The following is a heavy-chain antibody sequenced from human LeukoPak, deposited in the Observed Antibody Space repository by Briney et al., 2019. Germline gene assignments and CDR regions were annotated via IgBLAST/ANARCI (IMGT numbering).Heavy chain of an antibody. Sequence: PGGSLRLSCAASGFTFTSYGMSWVRQAPGKGLEWVSGISGSGGNTYYADSVKGRFTISRDNSKNTLYLQMNSLRAKDTAVYYCAKDPERWLQLRLGFSDWGQGTLVTVSS. V-gene: IGHV3-23*01. CDR2: ISGSGGNT. J-gene: IGHJ4*02. D-gene: IGHD5-24*01. CDR3: AKDPERWLQLRLGFSD. CDR1: GFTFTSYG.